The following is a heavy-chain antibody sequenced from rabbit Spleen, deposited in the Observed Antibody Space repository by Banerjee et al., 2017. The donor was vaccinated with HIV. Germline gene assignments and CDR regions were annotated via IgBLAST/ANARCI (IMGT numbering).Heavy chain of an antibody. Sequence: QSLEESGGDLVKPGASLTLTCTASGFSFSSNDYMSWVRQAPGKGLEWIACINAATGKPVYATWAKGRFTISRTSSTTVTLRMTSLTAADRAAYFCARDLVGVIGWNFYLWGPGTLVTVS. J-gene: IGHJ4*01. V-gene: IGHV1S40*01. D-gene: IGHD1-1*01. CDR2: INAATGKP. CDR3: ARDLVGVIGWNFYL. CDR1: GFSFSSNDY.